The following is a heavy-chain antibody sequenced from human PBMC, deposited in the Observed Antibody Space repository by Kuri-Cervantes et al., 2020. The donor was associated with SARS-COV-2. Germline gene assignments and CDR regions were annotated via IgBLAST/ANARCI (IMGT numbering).Heavy chain of an antibody. D-gene: IGHD2-21*01. J-gene: IGHJ4*02. V-gene: IGHV3-30*02. Sequence: GGSLRLSCAASGFTFSSYGMHWVRQAPGKGLGWVAFIRYDGSNKYYADSVKGRFTISRDNSKNTLYLQMNSLRAEDTAVYYCARDCGGDCSQYLFDYWGQGTLVTVSS. CDR3: ARDCGGDCSQYLFDY. CDR2: IRYDGSNK. CDR1: GFTFSSYG.